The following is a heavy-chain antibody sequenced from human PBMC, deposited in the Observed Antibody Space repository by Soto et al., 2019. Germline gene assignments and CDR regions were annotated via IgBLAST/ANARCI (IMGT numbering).Heavy chain of an antibody. Sequence: EALSLPGAVYGGSVSGYYWWWNHQRPWQGLELIGKINHSGSTNYNTSLKSRVIISVDTSENQFSLKLSSVTAADTAVYYCERGRKWRGYLNWFDPWGQGTLVPV. D-gene: IGHD3-3*01. CDR1: GGSVSGYY. CDR3: ERGRKWRGYLNWFDP. CDR2: INHSGST. V-gene: IGHV4-34*01. J-gene: IGHJ5*02.